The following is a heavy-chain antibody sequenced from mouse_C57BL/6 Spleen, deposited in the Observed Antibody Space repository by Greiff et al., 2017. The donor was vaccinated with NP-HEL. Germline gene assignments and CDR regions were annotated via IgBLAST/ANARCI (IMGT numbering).Heavy chain of an antibody. CDR2: ISYDGSN. CDR3: ARRGDLGYFDY. Sequence: ESGPGLVKPSQSLSLTCSVTGYSITSGYYWNWIRQFPGNKLEWMGYISYDGSNNYNPSLKNRISITRDTSKNQFFLKLNSVTTEDTATYYCARRGDLGYFDYWGQGTTLTVSS. V-gene: IGHV3-6*01. J-gene: IGHJ2*01. CDR1: GYSITSGYY.